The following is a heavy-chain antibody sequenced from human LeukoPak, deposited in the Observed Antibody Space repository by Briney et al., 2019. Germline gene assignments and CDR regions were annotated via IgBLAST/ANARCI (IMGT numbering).Heavy chain of an antibody. CDR1: GGSISSYY. Sequence: SETLSLTCTVSGGSISSYYWSWIRQPPGKGPEWIGYIYYSGSTNYNPSLKSRVTISVDTSKNQFSLKLSSMTAADTAVYYCARDRHSSGYYYGMDVWGQGTTVTVSS. CDR3: ARDRHSSGYYYGMDV. CDR2: IYYSGST. D-gene: IGHD6-19*01. V-gene: IGHV4-59*01. J-gene: IGHJ6*02.